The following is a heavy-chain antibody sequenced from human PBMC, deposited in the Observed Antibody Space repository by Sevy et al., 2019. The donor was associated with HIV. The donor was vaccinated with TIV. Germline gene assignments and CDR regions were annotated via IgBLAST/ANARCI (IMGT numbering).Heavy chain of an antibody. D-gene: IGHD6-13*01. CDR2: ISYDGSNK. V-gene: IGHV3-30-3*01. CDR3: ARDPQAAAGTSHFDY. Sequence: GGSLRLSCAASGFTFSSYAMHWVHQAPGKGLEWVAVISYDGSNKYYADSVKGRFTISRDNSKNTLYLQMNSLRAEDTAVYYCARDPQAAAGTSHFDYWGQGTLVTVSS. J-gene: IGHJ4*02. CDR1: GFTFSSYA.